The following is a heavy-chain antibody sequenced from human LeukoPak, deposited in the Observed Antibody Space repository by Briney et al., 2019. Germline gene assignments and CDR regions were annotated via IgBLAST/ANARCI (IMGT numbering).Heavy chain of an antibody. V-gene: IGHV3-30*04. CDR3: ARGDSGSYCY. Sequence: GGSLRLSCAASGLTFSSYAMHWVRQAPGKGLEWVAVISYDGSNKYYADSVKGRFTISRDNSKNTLYLQMNGLRAEDTAVYYCARGDSGSYCYWGQGTLVTVSS. D-gene: IGHD3-10*01. CDR1: GLTFSSYA. J-gene: IGHJ4*02. CDR2: ISYDGSNK.